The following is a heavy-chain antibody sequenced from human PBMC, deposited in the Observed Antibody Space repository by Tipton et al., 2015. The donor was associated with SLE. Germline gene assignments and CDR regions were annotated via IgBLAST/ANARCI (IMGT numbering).Heavy chain of an antibody. CDR1: GYTFTSYG. CDR3: ARDRTNYDFWSGYSDY. V-gene: IGHV1-18*01. Sequence: QSGPEVKKPGASVKVSCKASGYTFTSYGISWVRQAPGQGLEWMGRIIPIFGTANYVQKFQGRVTMTTDTSTSTAYMELRSLRSDDTAVYYCARDRTNYDFWSGYSDYWGQGTLVTVSS. D-gene: IGHD3-3*01. J-gene: IGHJ4*02. CDR2: IIPIFGTA.